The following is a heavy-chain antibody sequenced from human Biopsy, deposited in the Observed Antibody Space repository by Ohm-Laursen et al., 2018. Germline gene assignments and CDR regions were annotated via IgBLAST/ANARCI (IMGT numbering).Heavy chain of an antibody. CDR2: IYYSVMT. CDR3: ARDSGILNYGNFKYYHYYGMDV. V-gene: IGHV4-59*02. D-gene: IGHD4-11*01. CDR1: GDSVTKYF. Sequence: TLSLTCTVSGDSVTKYFWSWIRQPPGKGLEWIGHIYYSVMTNYNPSLQSRVSISVDTSRNQVSLTLSSVTAADTAVYYCARDSGILNYGNFKYYHYYGMDVWGQGTKVTVSS. J-gene: IGHJ6*02.